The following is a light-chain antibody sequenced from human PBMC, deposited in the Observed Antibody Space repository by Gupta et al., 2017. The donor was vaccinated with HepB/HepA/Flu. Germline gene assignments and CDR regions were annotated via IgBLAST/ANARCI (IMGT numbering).Light chain of an antibody. CDR1: QSVSSN. CDR2: GAS. V-gene: IGKV3-15*01. Sequence: IVMTQSPATLSVSPGERAILSCRASQSVSSNLAWVQQKPGQAPRLLIYGASTRATGIPARFSGSGSGTEFTLAINSLQSEDFAVYYCRHYSEWPRTFGQGTKLEIK. CDR3: RHYSEWPRT. J-gene: IGKJ2*01.